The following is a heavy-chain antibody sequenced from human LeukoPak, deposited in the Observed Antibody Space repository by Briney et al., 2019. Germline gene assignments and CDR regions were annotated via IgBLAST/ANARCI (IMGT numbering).Heavy chain of an antibody. V-gene: IGHV1-69*13. CDR2: IIPIFGTA. D-gene: IGHD3-22*01. Sequence: SVKVSCKASGGTFSSYAISWVRQAPGQGLEWMGGIIPIFGTANYAQKFQGRVTITADESTSTAYMELSSLRSEDTAVYYCARAVYDSSGYYHYYFDYWGQGTLVTVSS. CDR3: ARAVYDSSGYYHYYFDY. CDR1: GGTFSSYA. J-gene: IGHJ4*02.